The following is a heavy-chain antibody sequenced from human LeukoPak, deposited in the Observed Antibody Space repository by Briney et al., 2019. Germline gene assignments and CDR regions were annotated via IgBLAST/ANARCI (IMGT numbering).Heavy chain of an antibody. CDR2: INHSGSP. CDR3: ARDLSDYYGSGSYRPIDAFDN. Sequence: SETLSLTCAVYGGSFSGYYWSWIRQPPGKGLEWIGEINHSGSPNYNPSLKSRVTISIDTSKNQFSLKLSPVTAADTAVYYCARDLSDYYGSGSYRPIDAFDNWGQGTMVTVSS. CDR1: GGSFSGYY. D-gene: IGHD3-10*01. V-gene: IGHV4-34*01. J-gene: IGHJ3*02.